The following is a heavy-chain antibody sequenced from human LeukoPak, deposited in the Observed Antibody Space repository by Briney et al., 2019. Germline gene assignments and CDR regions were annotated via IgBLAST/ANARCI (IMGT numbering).Heavy chain of an antibody. J-gene: IGHJ3*02. CDR2: IRYDGSNK. V-gene: IGHV3-30*02. Sequence: GGSLRLSCAASGFTFSSYAMHWVRQAPGKGLEWVAFIRYDGSNKYYADSVKGRFTISRDNSQKTLFLRMNNLRTADTAVYYCAQARGSYYGFDIWGQGTMVTVFS. CDR3: AQARGSYYGFDI. CDR1: GFTFSSYA. D-gene: IGHD1-26*01.